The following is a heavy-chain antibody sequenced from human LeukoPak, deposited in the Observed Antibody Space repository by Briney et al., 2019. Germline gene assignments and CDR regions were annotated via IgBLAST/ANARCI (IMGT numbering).Heavy chain of an antibody. J-gene: IGHJ4*02. D-gene: IGHD2/OR15-2a*01. CDR1: GCSISSYY. CDR3: ATPRGLYAPYYFDY. CDR2: IYYSGST. Sequence: SETLSLTCTVSGCSISSYYWSWIRQPPGKGLEWIGYIYYSGSTNYNPSLKSRVTISVYTSKNQFSLKLTSVTAADTAVYYCATPRGLYAPYYFDYWGQGTLVTVSS. V-gene: IGHV4-59*12.